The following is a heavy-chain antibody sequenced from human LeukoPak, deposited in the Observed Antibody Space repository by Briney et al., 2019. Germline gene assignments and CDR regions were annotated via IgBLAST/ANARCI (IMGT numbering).Heavy chain of an antibody. J-gene: IGHJ4*02. D-gene: IGHD4-23*01. Sequence: ASVKVSCKASGYTFTSYGISWVRQAPGQGLEWMGWISAYNGNTNYAQKLQGRVTMTTDTSTSTAYMELRSLRSDDTAVYYCARKRSPYGGVDYFDYWGQGTLVTVSS. CDR2: ISAYNGNT. CDR3: ARKRSPYGGVDYFDY. CDR1: GYTFTSYG. V-gene: IGHV1-18*01.